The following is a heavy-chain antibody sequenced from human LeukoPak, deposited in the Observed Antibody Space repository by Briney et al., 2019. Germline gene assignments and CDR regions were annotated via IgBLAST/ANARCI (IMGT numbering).Heavy chain of an antibody. J-gene: IGHJ4*02. D-gene: IGHD2-2*01. CDR3: ARGVETIVIIPTAAGY. CDR2: MSYDGSNK. V-gene: IGHV3-30*03. Sequence: GGSLRLSCAASGFTVSSNYMSWVRQAPGKGLEWVAVMSYDGSNKYYADSVKGRFTISRDNSKNTLYLQMNSLRAEDTAVYYCARGVETIVIIPTAAGYWGQGTLVTVSS. CDR1: GFTVSSNY.